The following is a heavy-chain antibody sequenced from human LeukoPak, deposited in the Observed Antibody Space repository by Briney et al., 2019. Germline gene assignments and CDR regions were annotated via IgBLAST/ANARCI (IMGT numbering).Heavy chain of an antibody. CDR3: ATLTGAPFDY. CDR2: IYYSGST. V-gene: IGHV4-39*01. CDR1: GGSISSSSYY. Sequence: PSETLSLTCTVSGGSISSSSYYWGWIRQPPGKGLEWIGSIYYSGSTYYNPSLKSRVTISVDTSKNQFSLKLSSVTAADTAVYYCATLTGAPFDYWGQGTLVIVSS. J-gene: IGHJ4*02. D-gene: IGHD3-10*01.